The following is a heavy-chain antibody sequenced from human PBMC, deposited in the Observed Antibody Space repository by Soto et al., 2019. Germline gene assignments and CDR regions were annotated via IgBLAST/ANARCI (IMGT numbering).Heavy chain of an antibody. CDR1: VFTFSSYA. V-gene: IGHV3-23*01. CDR2: ISGSGGST. J-gene: IGHJ4*02. CDR3: AKDPRVLRFLEWLLYFEY. D-gene: IGHD3-3*01. Sequence: PGWCLRLSCAASVFTFSSYAMTWVLRSPGKVLECVSAISGSGGSTYYADSVKGRFTISRDNSKNTLYLQMNSLRAEDTAVYYCAKDPRVLRFLEWLLYFEYWGQGTLVTVSS.